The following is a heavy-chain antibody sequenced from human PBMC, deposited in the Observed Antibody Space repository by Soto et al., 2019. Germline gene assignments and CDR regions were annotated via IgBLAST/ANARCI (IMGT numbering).Heavy chain of an antibody. Sequence: QVQLVQSGAEVKRPGSSVKVSCKASGDTLGRNAIHWVRQAPGQGLEWMGGIIPMFPTTNYAQKFTGRLTIDADKSTDTSYMEMTSLRSEVTAVYYCTRDGDSADYGYCVQGTLVTVSS. V-gene: IGHV1-69*06. D-gene: IGHD2-21*01. CDR1: GDTLGRNA. CDR3: TRDGDSADYGY. J-gene: IGHJ4*02. CDR2: IIPMFPTT.